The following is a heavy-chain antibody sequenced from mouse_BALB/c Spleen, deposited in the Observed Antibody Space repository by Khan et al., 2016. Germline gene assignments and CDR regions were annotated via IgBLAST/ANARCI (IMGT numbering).Heavy chain of an antibody. Sequence: EVQLQESGAELVKPGASVKLSCTASGFNIKDTYMHWVKQRPEQGLEWIGRIDPANGNTKYDPKFQGKATITADTSSNTAYLQLSSLTSEDTAVYDGAQIYDGYYGFAYWGQGTLVTVSA. D-gene: IGHD2-3*01. CDR2: IDPANGNT. CDR3: AQIYDGYYGFAY. V-gene: IGHV14-3*02. CDR1: GFNIKDTY. J-gene: IGHJ3*01.